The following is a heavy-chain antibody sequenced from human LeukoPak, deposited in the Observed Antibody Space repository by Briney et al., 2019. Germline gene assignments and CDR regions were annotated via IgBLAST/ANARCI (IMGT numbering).Heavy chain of an antibody. J-gene: IGHJ6*02. CDR2: IYYSGST. CDR3: ATGTPLDV. Sequence: PSETLSLTCTVSGGSISNYYWSWIRQPPGKGLEWIGCIYYSGSTNYNPSLRSRVTISVDTSKNQFSLKLSSVTAADTAVYYCATGTPLDVWGQGTTVTVSS. CDR1: GGSISNYY. V-gene: IGHV4-59*12. D-gene: IGHD1-1*01.